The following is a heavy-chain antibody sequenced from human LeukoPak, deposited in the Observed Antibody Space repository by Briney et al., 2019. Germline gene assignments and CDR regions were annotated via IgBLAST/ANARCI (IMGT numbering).Heavy chain of an antibody. CDR2: ISGSGGST. CDR3: AKDPFTSVGYCSGGSCYSEGDAFDI. J-gene: IGHJ3*02. Sequence: GGSLRLSCAASGFTFSSYAMSWVPQAPGKGLEWVSAISGSGGSTYYADSVKGRFTISRDNSKNTLYLQMNSLRAEDTAVYYCAKDPFTSVGYCSGGSCYSEGDAFDIWGQGTMVTVSS. D-gene: IGHD2-15*01. CDR1: GFTFSSYA. V-gene: IGHV3-23*01.